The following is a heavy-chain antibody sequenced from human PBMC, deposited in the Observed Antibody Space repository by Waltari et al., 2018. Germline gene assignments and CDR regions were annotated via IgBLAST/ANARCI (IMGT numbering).Heavy chain of an antibody. CDR1: GYRFTSYW. CDR2: LSPGDSHT. D-gene: IGHD1-26*01. V-gene: IGHV5-51*03. Sequence: EVQLVQSGEEVKKPGESLKISCKGSGYRFTSYWIGWVRQMPGKGLEWMGILSPGDSHTRYSPSFQGQVTISADKSISPAYLQWSSLKASDTAMYYCARLDSGSSLDYWGQGTLVTVSS. CDR3: ARLDSGSSLDY. J-gene: IGHJ4*02.